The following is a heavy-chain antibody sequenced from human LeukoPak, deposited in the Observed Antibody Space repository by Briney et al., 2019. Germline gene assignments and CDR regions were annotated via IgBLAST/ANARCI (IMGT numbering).Heavy chain of an antibody. CDR2: ISYDGSNK. CDR1: VLTFSSYA. J-gene: IGHJ4*02. D-gene: IGHD2-21*02. Sequence: RRSPRLSCAASVLTFSSYAMHWVRQAPGKGLEWVAVISYDGSNKYYAHSVKGRFTISRDNSKNTLYLQMNSQRAEDTAVYYCARDWRGDVDYWGQGTLVTVSS. CDR3: ARDWRGDVDY. V-gene: IGHV3-30*01.